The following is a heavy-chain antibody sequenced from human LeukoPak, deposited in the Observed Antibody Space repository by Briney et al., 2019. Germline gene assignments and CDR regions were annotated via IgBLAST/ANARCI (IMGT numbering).Heavy chain of an antibody. V-gene: IGHV4-39*02. Sequence: PSETLSLTCTVSGGSISSSSYYWGWIRQPPGKGLEWLGSIYYSGSTYYNPSLKSRVTISVYTSKNQFSLKLSSVTAADTAVYYCARELTIFGVVPYRGYFGYWGQGTLVTVSS. J-gene: IGHJ4*02. D-gene: IGHD3-3*01. CDR1: GGSISSSSYY. CDR3: ARELTIFGVVPYRGYFGY. CDR2: IYYSGST.